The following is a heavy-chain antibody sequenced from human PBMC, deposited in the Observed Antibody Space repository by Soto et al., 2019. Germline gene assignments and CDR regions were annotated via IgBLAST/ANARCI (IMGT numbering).Heavy chain of an antibody. V-gene: IGHV4-39*01. CDR3: ARDYFDSSDYTTNWFDP. Sequence: SETLSLTCGVSGDSISNSRFYWAWIRQPPGEGLEWIGSIYHTGNAYYNPSLKSRVTISVDTSKNQFSLKVTSVIAADTALYYCARDYFDSSDYTTNWFDPWGQGILVTVS. CDR2: IYHTGNA. CDR1: GDSISNSRFY. D-gene: IGHD3-22*01. J-gene: IGHJ5*02.